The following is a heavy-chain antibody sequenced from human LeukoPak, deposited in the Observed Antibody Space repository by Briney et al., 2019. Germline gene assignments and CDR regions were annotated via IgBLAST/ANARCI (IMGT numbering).Heavy chain of an antibody. CDR2: IRSKAYGGTT. V-gene: IGHV3-49*04. CDR1: GFTFNIYT. Sequence: GGSLRLSCAASGFTFNIYTMNWVRQSPGKGLEWVGFIRSKAYGGTTEYAASVKGRFTISRDDSKSIAYLQMNSLKTEDTAVYYCTRGDDFWSGYSDYWGQGTLVTVSS. J-gene: IGHJ4*02. CDR3: TRGDDFWSGYSDY. D-gene: IGHD3-3*01.